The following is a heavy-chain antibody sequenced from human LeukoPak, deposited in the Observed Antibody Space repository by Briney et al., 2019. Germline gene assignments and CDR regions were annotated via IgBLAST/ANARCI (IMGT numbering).Heavy chain of an antibody. J-gene: IGHJ6*03. V-gene: IGHV1-69*13. D-gene: IGHD6-13*01. CDR2: IIPIFGTA. CDR1: GGTFSSYA. CDR3: ASRIAAAGNYYYYYMDV. Sequence: GASVKVSCKASGGTFSSYAISWVRQAPGQGLEWMGGIIPIFGTANYAQKFQGRVTITADESTSTAYMELSSLRSEDTAVYYCASRIAAAGNYYYYYMDVWGKGSTVTVSS.